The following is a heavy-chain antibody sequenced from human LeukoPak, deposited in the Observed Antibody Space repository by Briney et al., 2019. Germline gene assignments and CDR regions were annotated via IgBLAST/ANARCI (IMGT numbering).Heavy chain of an antibody. CDR2: IYYSGST. CDR1: GGSISSYY. J-gene: IGHJ4*02. CDR3: AGGGYSSGWYGGLFDY. D-gene: IGHD6-19*01. V-gene: IGHV4-59*01. Sequence: SETLSLTCTVSGGSISSYYWSWIRQPPGKGLEWIGYIYYSGSTNYNPSLTSRVTISVDTSKNQFSLKLSSATAADTAVYYWAGGGYSSGWYGGLFDYWGQGTLVTVSS.